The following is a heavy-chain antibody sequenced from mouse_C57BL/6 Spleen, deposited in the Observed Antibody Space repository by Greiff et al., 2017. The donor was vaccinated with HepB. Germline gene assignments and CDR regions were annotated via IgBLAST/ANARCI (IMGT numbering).Heavy chain of an antibody. D-gene: IGHD1-1*01. CDR3: ARSRYYGSSSYYAMDY. J-gene: IGHJ4*01. CDR1: GYTFTSYW. V-gene: IGHV1-50*01. CDR2: IDPSDSYT. Sequence: QVQLQQSGAELVKPGASVKLSCKASGYTFTSYWMQWVKQRPGQGLEWIGEIDPSDSYTNYNQKFKGKATLTVDTSSSTAYMQLSSLTSEDSAVYYCARSRYYGSSSYYAMDYWGQGTSVTVSS.